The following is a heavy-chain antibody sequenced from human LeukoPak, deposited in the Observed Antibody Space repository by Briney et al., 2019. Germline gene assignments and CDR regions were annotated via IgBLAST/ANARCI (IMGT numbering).Heavy chain of an antibody. V-gene: IGHV1-2*06. CDR3: ARDFGGIRALDY. CDR2: INPNGGGT. CDR1: GGTFSSYA. J-gene: IGHJ4*02. D-gene: IGHD3-10*01. Sequence: ASVKVSCKASGGTFSSYAISWVRQAPGQGLEWMGRINPNGGGTNYAQKFQGRVTMTRDTSISTAYMELSRLRSDDTAVYYCARDFGGIRALDYWGQGTLVTVSS.